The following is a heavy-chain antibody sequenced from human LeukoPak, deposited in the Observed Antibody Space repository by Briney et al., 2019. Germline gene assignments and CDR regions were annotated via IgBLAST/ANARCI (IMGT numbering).Heavy chain of an antibody. V-gene: IGHV4-59*01. CDR3: ARLLGRVADGYYYYYGMDV. J-gene: IGHJ6*04. D-gene: IGHD6-13*01. Sequence: SETLSLTCTVSGGSISSYYWSWIRQPPGKGLEWIGYIYYSGSTNYNPSLKSRVTISVDTSKNQFSLKQSSVTAADTAVYYCARLLGRVADGYYYYYGMDVWGKGTTVTVSS. CDR1: GGSISSYY. CDR2: IYYSGST.